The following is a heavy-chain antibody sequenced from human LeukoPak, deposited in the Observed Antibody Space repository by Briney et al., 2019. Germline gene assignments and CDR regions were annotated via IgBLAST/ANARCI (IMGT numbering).Heavy chain of an antibody. Sequence: GGSLRLSCAASGFTFSNYAMHWVRQAPGKGLEYVSAIISNGGSTYYANSVKGRFTISRDNSKNTLYLQMGSLRAEDMAVYYCARDLRLKELAYCGGDCLDYWGQGTLVTVSS. D-gene: IGHD2-21*02. CDR2: IISNGGST. CDR3: ARDLRLKELAYCGGDCLDY. V-gene: IGHV3-64*01. CDR1: GFTFSNYA. J-gene: IGHJ4*02.